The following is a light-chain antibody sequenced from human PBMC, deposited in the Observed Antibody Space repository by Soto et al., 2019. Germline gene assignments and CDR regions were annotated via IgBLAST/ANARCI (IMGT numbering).Light chain of an antibody. Sequence: QSVLTQPPSASGSPGQSVTISCTGTSSDVGGYNYVSWYQQHPGKAPKLMIYEVSKRPSGVPDRFSASKSGNTASLTGSGLQAEDEADYYCSSYAGSRTVFGGGTKLTVL. V-gene: IGLV2-8*01. J-gene: IGLJ2*01. CDR1: SSDVGGYNY. CDR3: SSYAGSRTV. CDR2: EVS.